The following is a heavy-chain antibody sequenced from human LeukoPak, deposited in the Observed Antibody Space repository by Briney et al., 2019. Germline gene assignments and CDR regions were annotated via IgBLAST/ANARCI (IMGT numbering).Heavy chain of an antibody. CDR3: ARGGWEPLDY. Sequence: GGSLRLSCAASGFTFSSYWMTWVRQAPGKGLEWVTNIKQDGSEKYYVDSVKGRFTISRDNAKNSLYLQMNSLRAEDTAVYHCARGGWEPLDYWGQGILVTVSS. CDR2: IKQDGSEK. CDR1: GFTFSSYW. V-gene: IGHV3-7*01. D-gene: IGHD1-26*01. J-gene: IGHJ4*02.